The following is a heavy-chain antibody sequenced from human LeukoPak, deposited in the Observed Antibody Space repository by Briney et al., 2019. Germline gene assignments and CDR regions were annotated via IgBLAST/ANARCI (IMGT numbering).Heavy chain of an antibody. V-gene: IGHV3-23*01. D-gene: IGHD4-17*01. J-gene: IGHJ4*02. CDR3: AKAVYDYGDYGLGDY. CDR2: ISGSGGST. Sequence: GGSLRLSCAASGFTFSGYAMSWLRQAPGKGLEGGSVISGSGGSTYYAVSGKGRFTMSRDKSKNTLYLQMNSLRAEDTAVYYCAKAVYDYGDYGLGDYWGQGTLVTVSS. CDR1: GFTFSGYA.